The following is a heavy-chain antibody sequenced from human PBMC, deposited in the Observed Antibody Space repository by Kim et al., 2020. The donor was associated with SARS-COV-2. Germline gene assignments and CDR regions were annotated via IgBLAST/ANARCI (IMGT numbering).Heavy chain of an antibody. Sequence: GGSLRLSCAASGFTFSSYSMNWVRQAPGKGLEWVSSISSSSSYIYYADSVKGRFTISRDNAKNSLYLQMNSLRAEDTAVYYCARAIRGGGYEKNYYYYGMDVWGQGTTVTVSS. CDR3: ARAIRGGGYEKNYYYYGMDV. CDR2: ISSSSSYI. D-gene: IGHD5-12*01. V-gene: IGHV3-21*01. J-gene: IGHJ6*02. CDR1: GFTFSSYS.